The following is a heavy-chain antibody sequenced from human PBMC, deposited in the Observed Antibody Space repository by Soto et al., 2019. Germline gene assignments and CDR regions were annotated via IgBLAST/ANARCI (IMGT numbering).Heavy chain of an antibody. J-gene: IGHJ6*02. CDR3: ARDHKWDGMDV. V-gene: IGHV4-31*03. Sequence: QVQLQESGPGLVKPSQTLSLTCSVSGGSFSSDSFIWSWVRPFPGKGLEWIGYLNYSGTTYYNPSLRSRITMSVDTSKKQFSLNLSSVTAADTDVYYCARDHKWDGMDVWGQGTTVTVSS. CDR1: GGSFSSDSFI. D-gene: IGHD1-26*01. CDR2: LNYSGTT.